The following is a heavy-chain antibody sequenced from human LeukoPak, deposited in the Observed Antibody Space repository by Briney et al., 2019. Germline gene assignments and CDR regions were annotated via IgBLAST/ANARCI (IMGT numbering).Heavy chain of an antibody. Sequence: GSLRLSCAASGFTFSSYGMHWVRQAPGKGLEWVAFIRYDGSNKYYADSAKGRFTISRDNSKNTLYLQMNSLRAEDTAVYYCAKAYGSGSLFDYWGQGTLVTVSS. D-gene: IGHD3-10*01. J-gene: IGHJ4*02. CDR2: IRYDGSNK. V-gene: IGHV3-30*02. CDR3: AKAYGSGSLFDY. CDR1: GFTFSSYG.